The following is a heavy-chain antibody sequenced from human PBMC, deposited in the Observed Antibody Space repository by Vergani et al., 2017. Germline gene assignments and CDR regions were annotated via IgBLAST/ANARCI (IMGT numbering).Heavy chain of an antibody. V-gene: IGHV1-69*18. D-gene: IGHD2-15*01. J-gene: IGHJ3*02. CDR2: SIPIFGTA. CDR1: GGTFSSYA. CDR3: ARPREVAATSGAFDI. Sequence: QVQLVQSGAEVKKPGSSVKVSCKASGGTFSSYAISWVRQAPGQGLEWMGRSIPIFGTANYAQKFQGRVPITSDESTSTAYMELSSLRSEDTAVYYCARPREVAATSGAFDIGGQGTMVTVSA.